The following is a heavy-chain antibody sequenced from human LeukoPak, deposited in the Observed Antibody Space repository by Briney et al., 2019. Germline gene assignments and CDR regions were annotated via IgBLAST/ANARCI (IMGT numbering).Heavy chain of an antibody. Sequence: KSGGSLRLSCAASGFNFGDYSMSWVRQAPGKGLEWVSSISSSMSYRYYADSVKGRFTISRDNAKTSLYLQMNSLRAEDTAVYYCAKDLGDPFGESPGYYFDYWGQGTLVTVSS. V-gene: IGHV3-21*04. CDR1: GFNFGDYS. J-gene: IGHJ4*02. D-gene: IGHD3-10*01. CDR2: ISSSMSYR. CDR3: AKDLGDPFGESPGYYFDY.